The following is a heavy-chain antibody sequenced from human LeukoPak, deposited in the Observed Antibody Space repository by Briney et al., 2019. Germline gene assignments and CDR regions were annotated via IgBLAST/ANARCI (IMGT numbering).Heavy chain of an antibody. V-gene: IGHV3-48*01. J-gene: IGHJ4*02. CDR1: GFTFSNAW. CDR3: ARQSHDSSGYYQYYFDY. CDR2: ISGSSGII. D-gene: IGHD3-22*01. Sequence: GGSLRLSCAASGFTFSNAWMSWVRQAPGKGLEWVSYISGSSGIIDYADSVRGRFTISRDNAKNSLYLQMNSLRAEDTAVYYCARQSHDSSGYYQYYFDYWGQGTLVTVSS.